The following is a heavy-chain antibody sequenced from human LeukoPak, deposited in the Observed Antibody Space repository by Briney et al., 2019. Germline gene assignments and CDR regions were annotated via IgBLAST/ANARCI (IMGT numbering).Heavy chain of an antibody. J-gene: IGHJ1*01. D-gene: IGHD3-10*01. CDR1: RHPISSSSYY. V-gene: IGHV4-39*07. Sequence: SETLPLTCTVSRHPISSSSYYWGRIRQPPGKGLEWLGRIYYSGSTYYNPPLQSRLTISVDPSKHQSSLKLSSLTAADTPGYYCAKDPDGSGTYYIPAEYIQHWGQGTLVSVSS. CDR2: IYYSGST. CDR3: AKDPDGSGTYYIPAEYIQH.